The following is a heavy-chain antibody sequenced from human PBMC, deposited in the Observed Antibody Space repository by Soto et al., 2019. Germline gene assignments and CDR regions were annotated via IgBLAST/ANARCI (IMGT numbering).Heavy chain of an antibody. CDR2: VYRSGAA. CDR3: ARDYHSALDVAGYFDF. Sequence: LSLTCTVSGYSISTGYYWAWVRQSPGKGLEWIGSVYRSGAAYYSPTLKSRVTISVDTSKNQFSLHLKSVTAADAAVYYCARDYHSALDVAGYFDFWGQGTPVTVSS. D-gene: IGHD6-19*01. V-gene: IGHV4-38-2*02. J-gene: IGHJ4*02. CDR1: GYSISTGYY.